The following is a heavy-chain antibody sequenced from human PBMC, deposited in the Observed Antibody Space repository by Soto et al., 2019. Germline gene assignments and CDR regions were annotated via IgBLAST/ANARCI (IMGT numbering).Heavy chain of an antibody. CDR1: GFTFSSYG. J-gene: IGHJ5*02. CDR2: IWYDGSNK. V-gene: IGHV3-33*01. D-gene: IGHD2-2*01. Sequence: QVQLVESGGGVVQPGRSLRLSCAASGFTFSSYGMHWVRQAPGKGLEWVAVIWYDGSNKYYADSVKGRFTISRDNSKNTLYLQMNSLGAEDTAVYYCARAYCSSTSCYWANWFDPWGKGTLVTVSS. CDR3: ARAYCSSTSCYWANWFDP.